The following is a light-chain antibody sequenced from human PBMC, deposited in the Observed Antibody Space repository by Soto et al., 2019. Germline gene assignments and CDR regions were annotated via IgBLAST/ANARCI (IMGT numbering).Light chain of an antibody. CDR1: SSDVGGYNY. J-gene: IGLJ2*01. CDR3: SSYTSSSTVV. Sequence: QSVLTQPASVSGSPGQSITISCTGTSSDVGGYNYVSWYQQHPGKAPKVIIYDVNDRPSGVSNRFSGSKSGNTASLTSSGLQAEDEADYYCSSYTSSSTVVFGGGTKVTVL. V-gene: IGLV2-14*01. CDR2: DVN.